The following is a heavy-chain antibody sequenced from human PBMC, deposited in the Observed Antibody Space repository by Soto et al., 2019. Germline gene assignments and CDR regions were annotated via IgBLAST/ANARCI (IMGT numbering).Heavy chain of an antibody. CDR3: ARYLLSGSYPSAFDI. Sequence: QVQLQESGPGLVKPSQTLSLTCSVSGGSIRSGGYYWSWIRQHPGRGLEWIGYIYYSGSTYHNPSLKTRVSISVDTSKSQFSLKLTSVTAADTAVYYCARYLLSGSYPSAFDIWGQGTMVTVSS. CDR1: GGSIRSGGYY. J-gene: IGHJ3*02. V-gene: IGHV4-31*03. D-gene: IGHD1-26*01. CDR2: IYYSGST.